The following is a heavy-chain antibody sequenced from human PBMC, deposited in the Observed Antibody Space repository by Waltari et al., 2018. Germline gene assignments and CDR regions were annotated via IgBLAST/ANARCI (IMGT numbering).Heavy chain of an antibody. CDR1: GGPISGYN. D-gene: IGHD6-13*01. CDR3: ARDLLSSLYPDDGV. J-gene: IGHJ4*02. CDR2: IYYSGST. Sequence: QVQLQESGPGLVKPSETLSLTSTVSGGPISGYNWSWIRQPPGKGVEWIGYIYYSGSTNDNPSLTDQVTISRDTSKNQFCLKLSCGTAPDHAVYYCARDLLSSLYPDDGVRGQGTLVTVSS. V-gene: IGHV4-59*01.